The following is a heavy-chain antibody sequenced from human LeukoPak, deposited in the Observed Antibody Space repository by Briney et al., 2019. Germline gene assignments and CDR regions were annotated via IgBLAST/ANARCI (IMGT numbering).Heavy chain of an antibody. Sequence: GESLKISFQGPGYTFTNYWIAWVRQMPGKGLEWVGIIYPGDSDTRYSPSFQGQVTISADKSTTTAYLQWSSLKASDTAMYFCARLADTTSWGQGTLVTVSS. CDR1: GYTFTNYW. CDR3: ARLADTTS. CDR2: IYPGDSDT. J-gene: IGHJ5*02. D-gene: IGHD1-26*01. V-gene: IGHV5-51*01.